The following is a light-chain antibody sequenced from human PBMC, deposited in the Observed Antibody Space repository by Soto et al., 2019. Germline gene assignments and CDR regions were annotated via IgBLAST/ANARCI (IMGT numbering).Light chain of an antibody. V-gene: IGKV3-15*01. CDR1: QGVRNN. Sequence: EIVMTQSPVVMSVSPGERATLSCKASQGVRNNLAWYQQKPGQAPRLLIYDASTRATGIPARFSGSGSGTDFTLPISSLQYEDFAFYYCQQYNNWPPWTFGQGTKVENK. CDR3: QQYNNWPPWT. J-gene: IGKJ1*01. CDR2: DAS.